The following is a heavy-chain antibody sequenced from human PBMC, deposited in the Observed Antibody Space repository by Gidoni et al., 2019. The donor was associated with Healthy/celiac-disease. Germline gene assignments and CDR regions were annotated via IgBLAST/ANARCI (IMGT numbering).Heavy chain of an antibody. J-gene: IGHJ4*02. CDR2: ISWNSGSI. CDR3: AKAADRYSDNLLYYFDY. D-gene: IGHD1-1*01. V-gene: IGHV3-9*01. Sequence: EVQLVESGGGLVQPGRSLRLSCAASGFTFDDYAMHWVRQAPGKGLEWVSGISWNSGSIGYADSVKGRFTISRDNAKNSLYLQMNSLRAEDTALYYCAKAADRYSDNLLYYFDYWGQGTLVTVSS. CDR1: GFTFDDYA.